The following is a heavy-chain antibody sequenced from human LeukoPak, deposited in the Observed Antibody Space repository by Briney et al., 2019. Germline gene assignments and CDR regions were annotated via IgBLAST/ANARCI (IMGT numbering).Heavy chain of an antibody. V-gene: IGHV3-30*02. CDR2: IRYDGSKK. Sequence: GGSLRLSCAASGFTFSSYAMSWVRQAPGKGLEWVTFIRYDGSKKYNADSVKGRFTISRDNSKNTLYLQMNSLRAEDTAVYYCAKEGVGGYSYGIDYWGQGILVTVSS. CDR1: GFTFSSYA. D-gene: IGHD5-18*01. CDR3: AKEGVGGYSYGIDY. J-gene: IGHJ4*02.